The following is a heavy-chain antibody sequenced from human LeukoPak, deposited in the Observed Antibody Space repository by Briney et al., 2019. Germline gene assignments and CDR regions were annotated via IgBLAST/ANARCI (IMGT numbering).Heavy chain of an antibody. Sequence: SETLSLTCAVYGGSFSGYYWSWIRQPPGKWLEWIGEINHSGSTNYNPSLKSRVTISVDTSKNQFSLKLSSVIAADTAAYYCARGSDFWSRHLDYWGQGTLVTVSS. V-gene: IGHV4-34*01. CDR3: ARGSDFWSRHLDY. D-gene: IGHD3-3*01. J-gene: IGHJ4*02. CDR1: GGSFSGYY. CDR2: INHSGST.